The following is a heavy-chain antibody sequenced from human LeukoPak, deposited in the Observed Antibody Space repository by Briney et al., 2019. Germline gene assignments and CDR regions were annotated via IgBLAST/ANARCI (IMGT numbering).Heavy chain of an antibody. CDR1: GGSISISSYY. CDR2: INHSGST. CDR3: ARAPLRIPRGDY. D-gene: IGHD2/OR15-2a*01. J-gene: IGHJ4*02. Sequence: SETLSLTCTVSGGSISISSYYWGWIRQPPGKGLEWIGEINHSGSTNYNPSLKSRVTISVDTSKNQFSLKLSSVTAADTAVYYCARAPLRIPRGDYWGQGTLVTVSS. V-gene: IGHV4-39*07.